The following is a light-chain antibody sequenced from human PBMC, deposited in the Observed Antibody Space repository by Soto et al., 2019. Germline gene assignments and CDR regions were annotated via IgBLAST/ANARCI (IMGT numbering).Light chain of an antibody. CDR3: QSYDSSNLNWV. J-gene: IGLJ3*02. CDR2: EDN. CDR1: SGSIASNY. Sequence: NFMLTQPHSVSESPGKTVTISCTRSSGSIASNYVQWYQQRPGSSPTTVIYEDNQRPSGVPDRFSGSIDSSSNSASLTISGLKTKDEADYYCQSYDSSNLNWVFGGGTKLTVL. V-gene: IGLV6-57*01.